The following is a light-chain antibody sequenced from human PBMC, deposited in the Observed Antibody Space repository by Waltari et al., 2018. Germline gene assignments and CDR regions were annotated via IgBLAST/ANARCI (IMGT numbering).Light chain of an antibody. J-gene: IGLJ3*02. V-gene: IGLV3-1*01. Sequence: SYEVTQPPSVSVSPGQTARITCSGPELGGKFVCWYQQRPGQSPLLVIYQDSKRPSGIPERFSGSNSGNTATLTVRGAQTMDEADYYCQAWDNSAGVFGGGTKLTV. CDR1: ELGGKF. CDR3: QAWDNSAGV. CDR2: QDS.